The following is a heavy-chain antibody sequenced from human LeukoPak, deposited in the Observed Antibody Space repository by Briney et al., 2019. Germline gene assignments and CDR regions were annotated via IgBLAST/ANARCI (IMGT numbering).Heavy chain of an antibody. D-gene: IGHD1-26*01. Sequence: GGSLRLSCAASGFTFSTYEMSWVRQAPGKGLEWVPYISSSGRTMYYADSVKDRFTISKDNAKNSLFLQMNSLRAEDTAVYYCAREGGSFFFDIWGQGTMVTVSS. CDR3: AREGGSFFFDI. CDR1: GFTFSTYE. V-gene: IGHV3-48*03. J-gene: IGHJ3*02. CDR2: ISSSGRTM.